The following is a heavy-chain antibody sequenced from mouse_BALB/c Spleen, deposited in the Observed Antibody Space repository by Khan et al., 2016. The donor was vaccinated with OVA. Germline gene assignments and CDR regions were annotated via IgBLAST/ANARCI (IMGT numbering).Heavy chain of an antibody. Sequence: VRLQQSGTVLARPGASVKMSCKASGYTFTSYWMHWVKQRPGQGLEWIGAIYPGNSDINYNQKFKGKAKLTAVTSTSTAYMELNSLTNEDSAVXYCTRNGFGNYESWDYWGQGTTLTVSS. V-gene: IGHV1-5*01. CDR2: IYPGNSDI. D-gene: IGHD2-1*01. CDR3: TRNGFGNYESWDY. CDR1: GYTFTSYW. J-gene: IGHJ2*01.